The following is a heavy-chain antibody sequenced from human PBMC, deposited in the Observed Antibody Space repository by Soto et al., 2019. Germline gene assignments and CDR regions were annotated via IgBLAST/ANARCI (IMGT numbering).Heavy chain of an antibody. J-gene: IGHJ6*03. CDR3: AREYNYYYYYMDV. V-gene: IGHV3-33*01. CDR1: GFTFSSYG. Sequence: PGGSLRLSCAAPGFTFSSYGMHWVRQAPGKGLEWVAVIWYDGSNKYYADSVKGRFTISRDNSKNTLYLQMNSLRAEDTAVYYCAREYNYYYYYMDVWGKGTTVTVSS. D-gene: IGHD5-12*01. CDR2: IWYDGSNK.